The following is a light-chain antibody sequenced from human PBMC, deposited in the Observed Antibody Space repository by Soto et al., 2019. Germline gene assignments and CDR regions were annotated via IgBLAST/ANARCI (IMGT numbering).Light chain of an antibody. V-gene: IGLV1-40*01. J-gene: IGLJ2*01. Sequence: QSVLTQPPSVSGAPGPRVTISCTGGTSNIGSDYGVHWYQQLPGRAPRLLIYINDKRPSGVPDRFSGSKSGTSASLAITGLQAEDEADYYCQSYDSRLSGVIFGGGTKLTVL. CDR3: QSYDSRLSGVI. CDR2: IND. CDR1: TSNIGSDYG.